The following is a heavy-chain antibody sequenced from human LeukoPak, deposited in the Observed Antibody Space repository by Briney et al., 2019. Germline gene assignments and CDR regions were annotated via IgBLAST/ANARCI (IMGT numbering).Heavy chain of an antibody. V-gene: IGHV3-23*01. D-gene: IGHD4-17*01. CDR1: GFTFSSYA. CDR2: ISGSGGST. CDR3: ASQTTVKYYFDY. Sequence: PGGSLRLSCAASGFTFSSYAMSWVRQAPGKGLEWVSAISGSGGSTYYADSVKGRFTISRDNSKNTLYLQMNSLSAEDTAVYYCASQTTVKYYFDYWGQGTLITASS. J-gene: IGHJ4*02.